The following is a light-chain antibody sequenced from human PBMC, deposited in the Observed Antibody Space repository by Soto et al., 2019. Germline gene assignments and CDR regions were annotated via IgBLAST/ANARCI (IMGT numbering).Light chain of an antibody. CDR1: QGISSW. CDR3: QQANSFPHT. Sequence: DIQMTQSPSSVSASVGDRVTITCRASQGISSWLARYQQKPGKAPKLLIYAASSLQSGVPSRFSGSGSGTDFTLTISSLQPEDFATYYCQQANSFPHTFGQGTKV. J-gene: IGKJ1*01. V-gene: IGKV1-12*01. CDR2: AAS.